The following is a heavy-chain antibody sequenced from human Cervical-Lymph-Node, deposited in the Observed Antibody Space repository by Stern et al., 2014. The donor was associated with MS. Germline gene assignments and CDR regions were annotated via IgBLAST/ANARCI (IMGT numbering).Heavy chain of an antibody. CDR3: RAGSDAFDI. J-gene: IGHJ3*02. CDR1: GYAFTEYA. D-gene: IGHD6-13*01. CDR2: IGTNIGNT. V-gene: IGHV1-18*01. Sequence: QVQLLQPGAEVKKPGASVKVSCKASGYAFTEYAISWVRQAPGQGLEWMGWIGTNIGNTNYAQKFKGRVTLATDTSTSTVYMELRSLRSDDTAMYYCRAGSDAFDIWGQGTMVTVSS.